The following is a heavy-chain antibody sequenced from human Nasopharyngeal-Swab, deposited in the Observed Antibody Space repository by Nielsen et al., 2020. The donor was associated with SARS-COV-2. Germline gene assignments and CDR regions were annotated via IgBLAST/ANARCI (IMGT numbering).Heavy chain of an antibody. Sequence: GGSLRLSCAASGFTFDDYDMHWVRQAPGKGLEWVSGISWNSGSIGYEDSVKGRFTISSDNDKNSLYLQMNSLRAEDTALYYFAKDIIPIAAAGYDYWGQGTLVTVSS. CDR1: GFTFDDYD. CDR3: AKDIIPIAAAGYDY. V-gene: IGHV3-9*01. D-gene: IGHD6-13*01. CDR2: ISWNSGSI. J-gene: IGHJ4*02.